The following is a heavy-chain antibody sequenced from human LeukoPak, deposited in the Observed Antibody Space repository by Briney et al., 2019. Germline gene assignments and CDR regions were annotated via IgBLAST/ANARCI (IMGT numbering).Heavy chain of an antibody. CDR1: GFTFSSYG. V-gene: IGHV3-30*03. CDR2: ISYDGSNK. Sequence: GRSLRLSCAASGFTFSSYGMHWVRQAPGKGLEWVAVISYDGSNKYYADSAKGRFTISRDNSKNTLYLQVNSLRAEDTAVYYCAYMSSDYWGQGTLVTVSS. J-gene: IGHJ4*02. D-gene: IGHD2-2*02. CDR3: AYMSSDY.